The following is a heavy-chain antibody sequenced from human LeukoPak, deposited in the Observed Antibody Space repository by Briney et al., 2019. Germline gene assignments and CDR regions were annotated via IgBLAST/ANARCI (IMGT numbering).Heavy chain of an antibody. CDR2: GGST. D-gene: IGHD3-10*01. J-gene: IGHJ4*02. CDR3: ATSSVTYGSGNYDSRAFED. V-gene: IGHV3-23*01. Sequence: GGSTYYADSVKGRFTISRDNSKNTLYVQMNSLRVEDTAVYYCATSSVTYGSGNYDSRAFEDWGQGTLVTVSS.